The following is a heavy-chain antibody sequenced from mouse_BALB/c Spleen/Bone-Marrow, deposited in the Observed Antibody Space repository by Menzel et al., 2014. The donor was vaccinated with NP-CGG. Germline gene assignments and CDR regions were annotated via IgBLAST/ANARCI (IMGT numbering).Heavy chain of an antibody. CDR3: TREGDSPFAY. J-gene: IGHJ3*01. D-gene: IGHD2-13*01. CDR2: INPSNGGT. Sequence: VQLQQSGAELVKPVASVKLSCKASGYTFTSYYMYWVKQRPGQGLEWIGEINPSNGGTNFNEKFKSKATLTVDKSSSTAYMQLSSLTSEDSAVYYCTREGDSPFAYWGQGTLVTVSA. CDR1: GYTFTSYY. V-gene: IGHV1S81*02.